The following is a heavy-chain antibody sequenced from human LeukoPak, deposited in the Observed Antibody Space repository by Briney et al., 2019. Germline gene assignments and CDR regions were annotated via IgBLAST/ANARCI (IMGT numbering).Heavy chain of an antibody. V-gene: IGHV4-38-2*02. D-gene: IGHD3-22*01. Sequence: SETLSLTCTVSGYSISSGYYWGWIRQPPGKGLEWIGSIYHSGSTYYNPSLKSRVTISVDTSKNQFSLKLSSVTAADTAVYYCARGYSSGYRVDYWGQGTLVTVSS. CDR3: ARGYSSGYRVDY. CDR2: IYHSGST. CDR1: GYSISSGYY. J-gene: IGHJ4*02.